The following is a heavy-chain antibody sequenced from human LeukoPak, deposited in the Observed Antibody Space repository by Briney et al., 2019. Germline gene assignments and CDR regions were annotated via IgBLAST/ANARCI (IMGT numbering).Heavy chain of an antibody. V-gene: IGHV4-61*09. CDR1: GGSISSGSYF. J-gene: IGHJ1*01. CDR3: ASNPEKYYYDSSGYYQYFQH. D-gene: IGHD3-22*01. CDR2: IYTSGST. Sequence: SQTLSLTCTVSGGSISSGSYFWSWIRQPAGKGLEWIGHIYTSGSTSSHPSLRSRVTISVDTSKNQFSLKLSSVTAADTAVYYCASNPEKYYYDSSGYYQYFQHWGQGTLVTVSS.